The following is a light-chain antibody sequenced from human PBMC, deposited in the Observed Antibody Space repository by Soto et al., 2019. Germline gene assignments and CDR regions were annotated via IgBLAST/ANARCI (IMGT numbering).Light chain of an antibody. CDR3: QPYYNWPLT. V-gene: IGKV3-15*01. CDR2: GES. J-gene: IGKJ4*01. Sequence: ELVMPPSKATLSVSPGEIAPLSGRASPSVSSNLAWYQPTPGQYPRLLLYGESTRATGVPARFSGSRAGREFTITINSLQYEDFEIYYCQPYYNWPLTCGGGTKVDIK. CDR1: PSVSSN.